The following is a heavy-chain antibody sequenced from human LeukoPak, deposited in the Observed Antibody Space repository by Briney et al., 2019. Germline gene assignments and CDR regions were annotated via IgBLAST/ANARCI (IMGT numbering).Heavy chain of an antibody. CDR3: ARERQVVAATFIPTNWFDP. J-gene: IGHJ5*02. D-gene: IGHD2-15*01. CDR2: INPNSGGT. V-gene: IGHV1-2*06. Sequence: ASVKVSCKASGYTFTGNYMHWVRQAPGQGLEWMGRINPNSGGTNYAQKFQGRVTMTRDTSISTAYMELSRLRSDDTAVYYCARERQVVAATFIPTNWFDPWGQGTLVTVSS. CDR1: GYTFTGNY.